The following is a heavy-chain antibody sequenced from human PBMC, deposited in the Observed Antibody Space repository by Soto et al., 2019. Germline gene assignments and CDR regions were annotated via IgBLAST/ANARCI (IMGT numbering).Heavy chain of an antibody. CDR3: ASTPRDYPYFDY. V-gene: IGHV3-48*03. Sequence: GGSLRLSCAASGFTFSSYEMNWVRQAPGKGLEWVSYISSSGSTIYYADSVKGRFTISRDNAKNSLYLQMNSLRAEDTAVYYCASTPRDYPYFDYWGQGTLVTVSS. CDR1: GFTFSSYE. CDR2: ISSSGSTI. D-gene: IGHD4-17*01. J-gene: IGHJ4*02.